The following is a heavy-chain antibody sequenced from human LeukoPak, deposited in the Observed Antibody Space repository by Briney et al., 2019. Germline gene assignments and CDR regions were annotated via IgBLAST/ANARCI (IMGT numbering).Heavy chain of an antibody. CDR2: IYHSGST. CDR3: ARDTGGRGRLDAFDI. Sequence: SGTLSLTCAVSGGSISSSNWWSWVRPPPGKGLEWIGEIYHSGSTNYNPSLKSRVTISVDKSNLFSLKLSSVTAADTAMYYCARDTGGRGRLDAFDIWGQGTMVTVSS. D-gene: IGHD3-10*01. CDR1: GGSISSSNW. V-gene: IGHV4-4*02. J-gene: IGHJ3*02.